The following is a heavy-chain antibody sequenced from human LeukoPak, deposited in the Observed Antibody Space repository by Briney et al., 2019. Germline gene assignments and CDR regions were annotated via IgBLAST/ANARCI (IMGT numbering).Heavy chain of an antibody. CDR2: IYHSGST. J-gene: IGHJ4*02. CDR3: ARGWYSSGRFDY. V-gene: IGHV4-4*02. Sequence: NSSETLSLTCAVSGGSISSSNWWRWVRQPPGKGLEWIGEIYHSGSTNYNPSLKSRVTISVDKSKNQFSLKLSSVTAADTAVYYCARGWYSSGRFDYWGQGTLVTVSS. CDR1: GGSISSSNW. D-gene: IGHD6-19*01.